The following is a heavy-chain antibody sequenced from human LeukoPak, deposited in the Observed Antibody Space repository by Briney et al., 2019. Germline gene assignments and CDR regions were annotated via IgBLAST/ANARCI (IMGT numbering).Heavy chain of an antibody. CDR2: MNPDNGNT. V-gene: IGHV1-8*01. CDR1: GYTFTSYQ. Sequence: ASVKVSCKASGYTFTSYQINWVRQATGQGLEWMGWMNPDNGNTGSAQNFQGRVTMTRNISISTAYMALSSLRSGDTAVYYCARGHVLVPAATDYWGQGTLVTVSS. D-gene: IGHD2-2*01. CDR3: ARGHVLVPAATDY. J-gene: IGHJ4*02.